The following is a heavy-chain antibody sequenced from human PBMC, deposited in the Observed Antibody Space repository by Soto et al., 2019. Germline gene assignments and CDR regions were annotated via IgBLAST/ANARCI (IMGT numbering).Heavy chain of an antibody. J-gene: IGHJ5*02. CDR2: IIPILGIA. V-gene: IGHV1-69*04. D-gene: IGHD3-16*01. CDR1: GGTFSSYT. CDR3: ARDGPNDYVGP. Sequence: SVKVSCKASGGTFSSYTISWVRQAPGQGLEWMGRIIPILGIANYAQKFQGRVTITADKSTSTAYMELSSLRSEDTAVYYCARDGPNDYVGPWGQGTLVTVSS.